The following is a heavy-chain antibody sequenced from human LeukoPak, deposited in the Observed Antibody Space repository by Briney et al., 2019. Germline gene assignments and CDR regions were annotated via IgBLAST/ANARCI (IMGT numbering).Heavy chain of an antibody. CDR1: GFTFSSYS. V-gene: IGHV3-48*01. J-gene: IGHJ4*02. CDR2: VSGSSSRM. D-gene: IGHD5-12*01. CDR3: ARESSGYSGYVFDY. Sequence: GGSLRLSCAASGFTFSSYSMNWVRQAPGQGLEWISYVSGSSSRMFYADSVKGRFTISRDNAKNSLYLQMNGLRAEDTAVYYCARESSGYSGYVFDYWGQGTLVTVSS.